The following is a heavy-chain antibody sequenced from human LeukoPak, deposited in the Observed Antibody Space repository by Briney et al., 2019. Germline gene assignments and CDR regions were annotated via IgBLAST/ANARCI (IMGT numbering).Heavy chain of an antibody. CDR3: ARVGSEQWLVPAYYFDY. CDR1: GGSITSSIDY. Sequence: PSETLSLTCTVSGGSITSSIDYWGWVRQPPGKGLEWMGYIYYSGSTNYNPSLKSRVTISVDTSKNQFSLKLSSVTAADTAVYYCARVGSEQWLVPAYYFDYWGQGTLVTVSS. J-gene: IGHJ4*02. D-gene: IGHD6-19*01. V-gene: IGHV4-61*05. CDR2: IYYSGST.